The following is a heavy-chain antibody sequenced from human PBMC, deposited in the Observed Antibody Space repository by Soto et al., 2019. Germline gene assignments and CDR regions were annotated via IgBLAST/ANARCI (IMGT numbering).Heavy chain of an antibody. CDR3: ARTLDIVVVPAVGWFDP. Sequence: PVGSLRLSCAASGFTFSSYSMNWVRQAPGKGLEWVSSISSSSSYIYYADSVKGRFTISRDNAKNSLYLQMNSLRAEDTAVYYCARTLDIVVVPAVGWFDPWGQGTLVTVSS. J-gene: IGHJ5*02. V-gene: IGHV3-21*01. CDR2: ISSSSSYI. CDR1: GFTFSSYS. D-gene: IGHD2-2*01.